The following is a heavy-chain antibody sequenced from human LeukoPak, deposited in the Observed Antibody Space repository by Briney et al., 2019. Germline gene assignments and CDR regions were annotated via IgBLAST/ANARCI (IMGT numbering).Heavy chain of an antibody. CDR3: ATVGGSRWYGFSDS. CDR1: GFTFSSYS. J-gene: IGHJ5*01. D-gene: IGHD6-13*01. CDR2: MSSTGSYI. V-gene: IGHV3-21*01. Sequence: GGSLRLSCAASGFTFSSYSMNWVRQAPGKGLEWVSSMSSTGSYIAYADSAKGRFTISRDNAKNSLYLQMNSLRAEDTAVYYCATVGGSRWYGFSDSWGQGTLVTVSS.